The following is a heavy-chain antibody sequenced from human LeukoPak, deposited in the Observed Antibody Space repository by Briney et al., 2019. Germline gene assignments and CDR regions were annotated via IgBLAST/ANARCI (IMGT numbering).Heavy chain of an antibody. D-gene: IGHD1-1*01. CDR3: ARGYDYYYYYMDV. CDR1: GGSFSSHY. CDR2: IYYSGST. J-gene: IGHJ6*03. Sequence: SETLSPTCTASGGSFSSHYWSWIRQPPGKGLEWIGYIYYSGSTNYNPSLKSRVTISVDTSKNQFSLKLSSVTAADTAVYYCARGYDYYYYYMDVWGKGTTVTVSS. V-gene: IGHV4-59*11.